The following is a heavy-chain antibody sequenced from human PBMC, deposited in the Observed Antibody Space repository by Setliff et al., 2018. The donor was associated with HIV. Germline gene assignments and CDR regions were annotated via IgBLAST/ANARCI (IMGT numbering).Heavy chain of an antibody. J-gene: IGHJ3*02. CDR2: INHSGST. D-gene: IGHD1-26*01. CDR1: AGPFSGYY. CDR3: ARGRRNEWELLLLAFDM. V-gene: IGHV4-34*01. Sequence: SETLSLTCAVYAGPFSGYYWSWIRQPSGKGLEWIGEINHSGSTNYNPSLKSRVTISVDTSKNQFSLKLSSVTAADTAVYYCARGRRNEWELLLLAFDMWGQGTMVTVS.